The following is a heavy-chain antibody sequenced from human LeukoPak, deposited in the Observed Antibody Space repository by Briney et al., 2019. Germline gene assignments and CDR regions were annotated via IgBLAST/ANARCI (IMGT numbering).Heavy chain of an antibody. CDR3: ARSYGGHSVCDAFDI. D-gene: IGHD4-23*01. J-gene: IGHJ3*02. CDR2: IYYSGTT. V-gene: IGHV4-59*08. CDR1: GGSMTGSY. Sequence: SETLSLTCTVSGGSMTGSYWSWIRQSPGKGLEWIGYIYYSGTTNYNPPLKSRVTISVDTSKNQFSLKLTSVTAADTAVYYCARSYGGHSVCDAFDIWGQGTMVTVSS.